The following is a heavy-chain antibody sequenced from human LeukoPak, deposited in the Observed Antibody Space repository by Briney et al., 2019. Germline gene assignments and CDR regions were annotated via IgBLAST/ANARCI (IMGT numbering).Heavy chain of an antibody. Sequence: SVKVSCKASGGTFSSYAISWVRQAPGQGLEWMGGIIPIFGTANYAQKFQGRVTMTRDTSTSTVYMELSSLRSEDTAVYYCARHKDYYYSYMDVWGKGTTVTISS. J-gene: IGHJ6*03. V-gene: IGHV1-69*05. CDR2: IIPIFGTA. CDR3: ARHKDYYYSYMDV. CDR1: GGTFSSYA.